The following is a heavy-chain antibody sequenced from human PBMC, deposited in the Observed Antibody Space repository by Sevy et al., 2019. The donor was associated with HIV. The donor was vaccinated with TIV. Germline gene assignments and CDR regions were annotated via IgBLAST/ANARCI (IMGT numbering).Heavy chain of an antibody. CDR2: IYYNGHI. D-gene: IGHD1-26*01. J-gene: IGHJ4*02. CDR3: AGENAWGRGYS. V-gene: IGHV4-59*08. Sequence: SETLSLTCTVSGGSITSLYWNWIRQPPGKGLEWIANIYYNGHINYNPSLKSRVTLSLDTSKNQFSLRLSSVTAAGTAMYYCAGENAWGRGYSWGQGPLVTVSS. CDR1: GGSITSLY.